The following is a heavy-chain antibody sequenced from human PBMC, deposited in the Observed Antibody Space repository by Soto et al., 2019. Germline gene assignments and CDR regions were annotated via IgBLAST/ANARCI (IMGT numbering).Heavy chain of an antibody. CDR2: ISAYNGNT. Sequence: ASVKVSCKASGYTFTSYGISWVRQAPGQGLEWMGWISAYNGNTNYAQKLQGRVTMTTDTSTSTAYMELRSLRSDDTAVYYCARDMREASRVMVTASYYFDNWAQRDLVTVSS. CDR1: GYTFTSYG. CDR3: ARDMREASRVMVTASYYFDN. V-gene: IGHV1-18*01. J-gene: IGHJ4*02. D-gene: IGHD2-21*02.